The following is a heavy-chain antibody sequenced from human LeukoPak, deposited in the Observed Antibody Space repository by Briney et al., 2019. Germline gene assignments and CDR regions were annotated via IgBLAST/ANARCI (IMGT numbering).Heavy chain of an antibody. CDR1: GGSISSSSYY. J-gene: IGHJ3*02. CDR2: IYYSGST. V-gene: IGHV4-39*01. D-gene: IGHD1-26*01. CDR3: ARRGVVAAFDAFDI. Sequence: PSETLSLTCTVSGGSISSSSYYWGWIRQPPGKGLEWIGSIYYSGSTYYNPSLKSRVTISVDTSKNQFSLKLSSVTAADTAVYYCARRGVVAAFDAFDIWGQGTMVTVSS.